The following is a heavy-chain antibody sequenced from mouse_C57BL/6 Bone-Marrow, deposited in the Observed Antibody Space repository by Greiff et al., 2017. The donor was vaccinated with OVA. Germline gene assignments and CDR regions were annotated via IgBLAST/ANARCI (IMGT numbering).Heavy chain of an antibody. Sequence: VQLQESGAELARPGASVKLSCKASGYTFTSYGISWVKQRTGQGLEWIGEIYPRSGNTYYNEKFKGKATLTADKSSSTAYMELRSLTSEDSAVYFCARAPHYGYEDFDYWGQGTTLTVSS. CDR2: IYPRSGNT. J-gene: IGHJ2*01. V-gene: IGHV1-81*01. CDR3: ARAPHYGYEDFDY. CDR1: GYTFTSYG. D-gene: IGHD2-2*01.